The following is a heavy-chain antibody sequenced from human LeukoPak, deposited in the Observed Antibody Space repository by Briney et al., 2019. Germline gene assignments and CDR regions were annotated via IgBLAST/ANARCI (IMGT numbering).Heavy chain of an antibody. J-gene: IGHJ4*02. CDR3: ARESPDCSGGSCYFDY. CDR1: GGTFSSYA. Sequence: SVKVSCKASGGTFSSYAISWVRQAPGRGLEWMGGIIPIFGTANYAQKFQGRVTITADKSTSTAYMELSSLRSEDTAVYYCARESPDCSGGSCYFDYWGQGTLVTVSS. V-gene: IGHV1-69*06. D-gene: IGHD2-15*01. CDR2: IIPIFGTA.